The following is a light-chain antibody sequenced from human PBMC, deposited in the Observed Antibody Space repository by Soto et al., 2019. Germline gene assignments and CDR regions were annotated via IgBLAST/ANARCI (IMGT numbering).Light chain of an antibody. CDR3: QQYRSSPLYT. J-gene: IGKJ2*01. CDR1: QSVSSSS. CDR2: GAS. V-gene: IGKV3-20*01. Sequence: EIVLTQSPGTLSLSPGERATLSCRASQSVSSSSLAWYQQKPGQAPRHLIYGASSRATGIPDRFSCSGSGNDFTLTLSRLEPDDFSVYYCQQYRSSPLYTFGQGTKLELK.